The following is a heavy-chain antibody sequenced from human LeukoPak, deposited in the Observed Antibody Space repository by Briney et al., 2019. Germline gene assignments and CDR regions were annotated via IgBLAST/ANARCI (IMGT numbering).Heavy chain of an antibody. CDR3: ARLLGVPATAIRY. CDR1: GGSFSGYY. CDR2: INHSGST. J-gene: IGHJ4*02. V-gene: IGHV4-34*01. D-gene: IGHD2-2*02. Sequence: SETLSLTCAVYGGSFSGYYWSWIRQPPGKGLEWIGEINHSGSTNYNPSLKSRVTISVDTSKNQFSLKLSSVTAADTAVYYCARLLGVPATAIRYWGQGTLVTVSS.